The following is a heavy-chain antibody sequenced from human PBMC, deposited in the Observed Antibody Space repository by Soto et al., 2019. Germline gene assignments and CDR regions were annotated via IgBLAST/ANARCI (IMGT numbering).Heavy chain of an antibody. Sequence: EARLLESGGGLVQPGGSLRLSCVVSGFSMTNHALTWVRQAPGKGLEWVSSISSTGSKTYYADSIKGRFTISRDNSKNTVFLQMNSLRPDDMAFYFCAREPKPFLTGHYDLWGQGTLVTVSS. J-gene: IGHJ4*02. V-gene: IGHV3-23*01. CDR2: ISSTGSKT. CDR1: GFSMTNHA. CDR3: AREPKPFLTGHYDL. D-gene: IGHD3-9*01.